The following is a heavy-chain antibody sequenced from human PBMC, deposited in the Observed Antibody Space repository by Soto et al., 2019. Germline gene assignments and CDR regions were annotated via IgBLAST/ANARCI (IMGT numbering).Heavy chain of an antibody. CDR3: ARGLTYNWNYGGVGAFDI. V-gene: IGHV4-34*01. D-gene: IGHD1-7*01. Sequence: SETLSLTCAVYGGSFSGYYWSWIRQPPGKGLEWIGEINHSGSTNYNPSLKSRVTISVDTSKNQFSLKLSSVTAADTAVYYCARGLTYNWNYGGVGAFDIWGQGTMVT. CDR1: GGSFSGYY. J-gene: IGHJ3*02. CDR2: INHSGST.